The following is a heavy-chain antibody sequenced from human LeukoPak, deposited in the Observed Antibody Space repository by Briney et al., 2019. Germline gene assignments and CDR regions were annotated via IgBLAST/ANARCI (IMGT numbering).Heavy chain of an antibody. Sequence: GGALRLSCAASGFTFSSYWMHWVRQAPGKGLVWVSRINSDGSSTSYADSVKGRFTISRDNAKNTLYLQMNSLRAEDTAVYYCARGLGITGTTGFDPWGQGTLVTVSS. CDR2: INSDGSST. J-gene: IGHJ5*02. CDR3: ARGLGITGTTGFDP. CDR1: GFTFSSYW. V-gene: IGHV3-74*01. D-gene: IGHD1-20*01.